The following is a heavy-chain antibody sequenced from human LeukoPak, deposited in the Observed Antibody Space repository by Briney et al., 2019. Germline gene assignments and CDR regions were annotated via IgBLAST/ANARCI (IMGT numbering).Heavy chain of an antibody. CDR1: GFTFSSYA. CDR3: AKKPLELPGAIDY. V-gene: IGHV3-23*01. Sequence: GGSLRLSCAASGFTFSSYAMSWVRQAPGKGLEWVSAISGSGGSTYYADSVKGRFTISRDNSKNTLYLQMNSLRVEDTAVYYCAKKPLELPGAIDYWGQGTLVTVSS. CDR2: ISGSGGST. J-gene: IGHJ4*02. D-gene: IGHD1-7*01.